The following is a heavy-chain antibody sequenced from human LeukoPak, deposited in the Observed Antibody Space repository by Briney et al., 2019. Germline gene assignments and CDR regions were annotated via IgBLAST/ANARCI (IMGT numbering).Heavy chain of an antibody. CDR1: GFTFSSYA. Sequence: GGSLRLSCAASGFTFSSYAMSWVRQAPGKGLELVSAISGSGGSTYYADSVKGRFTISRDNSKNTLYLQMNSLRAEDTAVYYCAKGLRQDYFGYWGQGTLVTVSS. D-gene: IGHD2-15*01. J-gene: IGHJ4*02. CDR2: ISGSGGST. V-gene: IGHV3-23*01. CDR3: AKGLRQDYFGY.